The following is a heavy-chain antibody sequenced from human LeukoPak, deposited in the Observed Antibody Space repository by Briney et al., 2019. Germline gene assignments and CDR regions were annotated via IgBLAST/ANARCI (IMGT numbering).Heavy chain of an antibody. J-gene: IGHJ4*02. CDR1: GYTFTSYG. V-gene: IGHV1-18*01. D-gene: IGHD6-6*01. CDR3: ATVYRYSSSSGHYFDY. CDR2: ISAYNGNT. Sequence: GASVKVSCKASGYTFTSYGISWVRQAPGQGLEWMGWISAYNGNTNYAQKLQGRVTITADTSTDTAYMELSSLRSEDTAVYYCATVYRYSSSSGHYFDYWGQGTLVTVSS.